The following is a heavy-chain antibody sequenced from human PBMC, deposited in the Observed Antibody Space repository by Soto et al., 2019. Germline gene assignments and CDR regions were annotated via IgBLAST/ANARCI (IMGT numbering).Heavy chain of an antibody. CDR3: AQAMTDLWYYFDY. Sequence: PSETLSLTCTVSGGSISSSSYYWGWIRQPPGKGLEWIGSIYYSGSTYYNPSLKSRVTISVDTSKNQFSLKLSSVTAADTAVYYCAQAMTDLWYYFDYWGQGTLVTVSS. CDR2: IYYSGST. J-gene: IGHJ4*02. CDR1: GGSISSSSYY. V-gene: IGHV4-39*01. D-gene: IGHD3-10*01.